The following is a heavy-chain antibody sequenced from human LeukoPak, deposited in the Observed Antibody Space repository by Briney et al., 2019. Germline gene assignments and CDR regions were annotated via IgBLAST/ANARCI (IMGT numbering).Heavy chain of an antibody. CDR1: GFTFSSYA. Sequence: GGSLRLSCAASGFTFSSYAMSWVRQAPGKGLEWVSAISGSGGSTYYADSVKGRFTISRDNSKNTLYLQMNSLRAKDTAVYCCAKYDFWSGYPYYFDYWGQGTLVTVSS. D-gene: IGHD3-3*01. J-gene: IGHJ4*02. CDR3: AKYDFWSGYPYYFDY. V-gene: IGHV3-23*01. CDR2: ISGSGGST.